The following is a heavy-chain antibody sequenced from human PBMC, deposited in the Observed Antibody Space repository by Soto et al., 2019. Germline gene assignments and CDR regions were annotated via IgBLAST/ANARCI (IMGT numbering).Heavy chain of an antibody. V-gene: IGHV4-59*01. Sequence: SETLSLTCTVSGGSISSYYWSWIRQPPGKGLEWIGYIYYSGSTNYNPSLKSRVTISVDTSKNQFSLKLSSVTAADTAVYYCARVYYDILTGYSIDVWGQGTTVTVSS. J-gene: IGHJ6*02. D-gene: IGHD3-9*01. CDR1: GGSISSYY. CDR2: IYYSGST. CDR3: ARVYYDILTGYSIDV.